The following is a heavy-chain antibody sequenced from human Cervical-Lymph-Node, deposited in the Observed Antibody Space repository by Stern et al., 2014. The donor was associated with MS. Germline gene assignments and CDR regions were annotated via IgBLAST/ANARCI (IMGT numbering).Heavy chain of an antibody. CDR2: IIPLLGTP. CDR3: ARDGSSTYLDF. J-gene: IGHJ4*02. D-gene: IGHD6-13*01. Sequence: VQLVESGAEVKKPGSSVKVSCKTSGDTFNIYGISWVRLAPGQGLEWMGWIIPLLGTPNYAQKFQGKVKIIADESTTTVYMELSSLTSEDTAVYYCARDGSSTYLDFWGQGTLVTVSS. V-gene: IGHV1-69*01. CDR1: GDTFNIYG.